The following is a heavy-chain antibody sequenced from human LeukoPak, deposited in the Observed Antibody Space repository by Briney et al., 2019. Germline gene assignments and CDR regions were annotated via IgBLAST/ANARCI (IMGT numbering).Heavy chain of an antibody. CDR2: IYYSGTT. CDR1: GGSMTSYY. D-gene: IGHD4-17*01. Sequence: SETLSLTCTVSGGSMTSYYWSWIRQPPGKGLEWIAYIYYSGTTYYNPSLKSRVDTSLNQFSLKVISVTAADTAVYYCARYGAPFDSWGQGTLVTVSS. CDR3: ARYGAPFDS. J-gene: IGHJ4*02. V-gene: IGHV4-59*06.